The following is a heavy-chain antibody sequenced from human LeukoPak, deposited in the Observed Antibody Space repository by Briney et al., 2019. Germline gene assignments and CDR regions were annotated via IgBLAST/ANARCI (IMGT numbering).Heavy chain of an antibody. CDR3: ASSHNWNYYYGMDV. CDR1: GDSVSSNSAS. D-gene: IGHD1-20*01. CDR2: TYYRSKWYN. V-gene: IGHV6-1*01. Sequence: SQTLSLTCAISGDSVSSNSASWNWIRQSPSRGLEWLGRTYYRSKWYNDYAVSVKSRITINPDTSKNQFSLQLNSVTPEDTAVYYCASSHNWNYYYGMDVWGQGTTVTVSS. J-gene: IGHJ6*02.